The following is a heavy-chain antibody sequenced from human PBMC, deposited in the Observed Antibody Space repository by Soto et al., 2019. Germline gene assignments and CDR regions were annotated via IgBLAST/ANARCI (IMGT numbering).Heavy chain of an antibody. V-gene: IGHV3-23*01. Sequence: TGGSLRLSCAASGFTFSSYAMSWVRQAPGKGLEWVSAISGSGGSTYYADSVKGRFTISRDNSKNTLYLQMNSLRAEDTAVYYCAKPYYSSSWSSDYWGQGTLVTVSS. CDR1: GFTFSSYA. D-gene: IGHD6-13*01. CDR2: ISGSGGST. J-gene: IGHJ4*02. CDR3: AKPYYSSSWSSDY.